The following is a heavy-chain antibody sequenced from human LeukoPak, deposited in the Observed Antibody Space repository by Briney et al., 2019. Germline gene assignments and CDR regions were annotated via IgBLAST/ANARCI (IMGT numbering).Heavy chain of an antibody. D-gene: IGHD3-10*01. Sequence: GASVKVSCKASGYTFTGYYMHWVRQAPGQGLEWMGWINPNSGGPNYAQKFQGRVTMTRDTSISTAYMELSRLRSDDTAVYYCARIGLWYGVALTQSYYYYYMDVWGKGTTVTVSS. CDR1: GYTFTGYY. CDR2: INPNSGGP. J-gene: IGHJ6*03. CDR3: ARIGLWYGVALTQSYYYYYMDV. V-gene: IGHV1-2*02.